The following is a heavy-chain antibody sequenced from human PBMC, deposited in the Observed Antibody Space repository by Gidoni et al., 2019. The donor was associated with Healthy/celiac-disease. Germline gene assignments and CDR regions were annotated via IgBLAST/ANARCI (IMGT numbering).Heavy chain of an antibody. CDR2: ISGSGGST. CDR1: GFPFCSYA. J-gene: IGHJ4*02. CDR3: AKGSRAVWGSYRLDY. D-gene: IGHD3-16*02. V-gene: IGHV3-23*01. Sequence: EVQLLESGGGLVQPGGSLRLSCAASGFPFCSYAMSWVRQAPGKGLEWVSAISGSGGSTYYADSVKGRFTISRDNSKNTLYLQMNSLRAEDTAVYYCAKGSRAVWGSYRLDYWGQGTLVTVSS.